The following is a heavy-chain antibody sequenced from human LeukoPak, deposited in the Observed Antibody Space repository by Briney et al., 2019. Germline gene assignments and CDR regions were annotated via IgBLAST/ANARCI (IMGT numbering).Heavy chain of an antibody. J-gene: IGHJ3*02. V-gene: IGHV4-59*01. CDR2: IYYSGST. D-gene: IGHD3-22*01. CDR1: GGSFSGYY. Sequence: PSETLSLTCAVYGGSFSGYYWSWIRQPPGKGLEWIGYIYYSGSTNYNPSLKSRVTISVDTSKNQFSLKLSSVTAADTAVYYCARLIDDAFDIWGQGTMVTVSS. CDR3: ARLIDDAFDI.